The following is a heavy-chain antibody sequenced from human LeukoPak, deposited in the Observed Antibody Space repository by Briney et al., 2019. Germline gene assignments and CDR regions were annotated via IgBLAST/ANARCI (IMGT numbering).Heavy chain of an antibody. Sequence: GASVKVSCKAFGYIFTSYDINWVRQATGQGLEWMGWMNPNSGNTGYAQKFQGRVTMTRNTSISTAYMELSSLRSEDTAVYYCARINVEMATIADYWGQGTLVTVST. J-gene: IGHJ4*02. CDR3: ARINVEMATIADY. CDR1: GYIFTSYD. V-gene: IGHV1-8*01. D-gene: IGHD5-24*01. CDR2: MNPNSGNT.